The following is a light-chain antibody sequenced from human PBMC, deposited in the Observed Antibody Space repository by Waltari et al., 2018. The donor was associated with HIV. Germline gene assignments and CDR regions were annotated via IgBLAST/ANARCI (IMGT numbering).Light chain of an antibody. CDR3: QTWDTGIQV. CDR2: LYSDGSY. V-gene: IGLV4-69*01. Sequence: QLVLPPSPSASASLGASVRITFTLSISSRKFIFTWHQQQPEYGHRFLFGLYSDGSYIRGDVIPARFSVSSSGAERYLTISSLQSEDEADYYCQTWDTGIQVFGGVTKLTVL. J-gene: IGLJ3*02. CDR1: ISSRKFI.